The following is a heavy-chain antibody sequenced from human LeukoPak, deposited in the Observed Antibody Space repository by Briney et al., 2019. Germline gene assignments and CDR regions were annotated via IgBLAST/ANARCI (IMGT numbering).Heavy chain of an antibody. CDR3: AREGLGRHLALDY. V-gene: IGHV3-23*01. D-gene: IGHD3/OR15-3a*01. J-gene: IGHJ4*02. CDR1: GFTFSSHA. CDR2: IATSGT. Sequence: GGSLRLSCEASGFTFSSHAMSWFRQPPGTGLEWLSSIATSGTYYASSVKGRFTISREDSNNMLFLQMNSRTAEDTAVYYCAREGLGRHLALDYWGQGTVVTVSS.